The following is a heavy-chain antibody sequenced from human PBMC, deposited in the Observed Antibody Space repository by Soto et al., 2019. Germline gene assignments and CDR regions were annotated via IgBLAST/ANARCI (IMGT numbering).Heavy chain of an antibody. D-gene: IGHD1-20*01. J-gene: IGHJ4*02. V-gene: IGHV3-23*01. CDR3: AKDHHCDGIRTFDY. Sequence: PGGSLRLSCVASGFAINTYTINWVRQAPGKGLEWVSGINAGGGATYYADSVKGRFTISRDTSNNMVFLQMNTLRVDDTAVYYCAKDHHCDGIRTFDYWGQGTLVTVSS. CDR2: INAGGGAT. CDR1: GFAINTYT.